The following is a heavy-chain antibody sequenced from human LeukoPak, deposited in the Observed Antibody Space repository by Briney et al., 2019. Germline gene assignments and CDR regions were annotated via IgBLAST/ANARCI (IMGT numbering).Heavy chain of an antibody. J-gene: IGHJ4*02. D-gene: IGHD4-23*01. CDR1: GGSISSGGYY. Sequence: SETLSLTCTVSGGSISSGGYYWSWIRQHPGKGLEWIGYIYYSGSTNYNPSLKSRVTISVDTSKNQFSLKPSSVTAADTAVYYCARASTVVAYFDYWGQGTLVTVSS. CDR3: ARASTVVAYFDY. V-gene: IGHV4-61*08. CDR2: IYYSGST.